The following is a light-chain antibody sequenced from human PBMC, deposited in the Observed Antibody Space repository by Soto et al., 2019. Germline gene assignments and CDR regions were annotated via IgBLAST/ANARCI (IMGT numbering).Light chain of an antibody. J-gene: IGKJ4*01. V-gene: IGKV3-15*01. CDR3: QQYHNWPLT. CDR2: AAS. Sequence: EIVMTQSPATLSVSPGERATLSCRASQSVGSNLAWYQQKPGQAPRLLIYAASTRATGIPARFSGSGSGTDFTLTISSLQSEDFAVYYCQQYHNWPLTFGGGTTVDIK. CDR1: QSVGSN.